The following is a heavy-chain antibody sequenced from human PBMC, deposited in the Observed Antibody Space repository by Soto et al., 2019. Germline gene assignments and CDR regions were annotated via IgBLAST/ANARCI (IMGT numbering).Heavy chain of an antibody. J-gene: IGHJ3*02. CDR2: IYYSGST. CDR1: GGSISSYY. Sequence: QVQLQESGPGLVKPSETLSLTCTVSGGSISSYYWSWIRQPPGKGLEWIGFIYYSGSTNSNPSLRSRVTISVDTSKNQCSLKLSSVTAADTAVYYCARRLRSDAFDIWGQGTMVTVSS. CDR3: ARRLRSDAFDI. V-gene: IGHV4-59*01. D-gene: IGHD4-17*01.